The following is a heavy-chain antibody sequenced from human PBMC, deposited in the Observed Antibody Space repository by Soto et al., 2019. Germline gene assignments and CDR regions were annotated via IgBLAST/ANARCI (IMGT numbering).Heavy chain of an antibody. CDR2: ISSSSSTI. CDR3: ARGGGSGSYSQNWFDP. D-gene: IGHD3-10*01. J-gene: IGHJ5*02. Sequence: EVQLVESGGGLVQPGGSLRLSCAASGFTFSSYSMNWVRQAPGKGLEGVSYISSSSSTIYYADSVKGRFTISRDNAKNSLYLQMNSLRAEDTAVYYCARGGGSGSYSQNWFDPWGQGTLVTVSS. V-gene: IGHV3-48*01. CDR1: GFTFSSYS.